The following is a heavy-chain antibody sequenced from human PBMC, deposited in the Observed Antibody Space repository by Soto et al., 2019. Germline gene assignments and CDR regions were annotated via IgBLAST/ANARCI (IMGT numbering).Heavy chain of an antibody. CDR3: XXELWSGPMDV. D-gene: IGHD3-3*01. V-gene: IGHV3-30*03. J-gene: IGHJ6*02. Sequence: QVQLVESGGGVVQPGRSLRLSCAASGFTFSSYGMHWVRQAPGKGLEWVAVIYDGSNKYYADSVKGRFTISRDNSKXXXXXXXXXXXXXXXXXYXCXXELWSGPMDVWGQGTTVTVSS. CDR1: GFTFSSYG. CDR2: IYDGSNK.